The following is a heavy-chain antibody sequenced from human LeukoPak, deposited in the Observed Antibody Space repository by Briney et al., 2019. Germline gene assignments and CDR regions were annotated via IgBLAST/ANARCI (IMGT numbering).Heavy chain of an antibody. CDR3: ATVAVVRGVTYFDY. CDR2: IFYSGST. V-gene: IGHV4-59*01. CDR1: GGSISSYY. D-gene: IGHD3-10*01. Sequence: PSETLSLTCTVSGGSISSYYWTWIRQPSGKGLEWIAYIFYSGSTDYNPSLKSRVTISVDTSKNQFSLKLRSVTAADAAVYYCATVAVVRGVTYFDYWGQGTLVTVSS. J-gene: IGHJ4*02.